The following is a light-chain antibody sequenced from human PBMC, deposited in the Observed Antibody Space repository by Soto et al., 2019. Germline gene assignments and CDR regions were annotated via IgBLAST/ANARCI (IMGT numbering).Light chain of an antibody. CDR3: CSYAGSSTHV. J-gene: IGLJ1*01. CDR1: SSDVGSYNF. CDR2: EVS. Sequence: QSALNQPASVSGSPGQSITISCTGTSSDVGSYNFVSWYQQHPGNAPKLMIYEVSKRPSGVSNRFSGSKSGNTASLTISGLRAEDEADYYCCSYAGSSTHVFGTGTKVTVL. V-gene: IGLV2-23*02.